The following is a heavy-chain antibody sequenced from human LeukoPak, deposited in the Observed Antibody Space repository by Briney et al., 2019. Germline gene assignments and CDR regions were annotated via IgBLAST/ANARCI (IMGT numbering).Heavy chain of an antibody. J-gene: IGHJ4*02. Sequence: PSETLSLTRTVSGGSISSGGYYCSWIRQHPGKGLEWIGYIYYSGSTYYNPSLKSRVTISVDTSKNQFSLKLSSVTAADTAEYYCARGNIAVAGLIDYWGQGTLVTVSS. V-gene: IGHV4-31*03. CDR1: GGSISSGGYY. D-gene: IGHD6-19*01. CDR2: IYYSGST. CDR3: ARGNIAVAGLIDY.